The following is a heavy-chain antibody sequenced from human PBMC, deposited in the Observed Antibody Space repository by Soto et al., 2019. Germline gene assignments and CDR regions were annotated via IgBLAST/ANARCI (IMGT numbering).Heavy chain of an antibody. CDR1: GFTFSSYG. CDR2: IWYDGSNK. D-gene: IGHD6-13*01. Sequence: GGSLRLSCAASGFTFSSYGMHWVRQAPGKGLEWVAVIWYDGSNKYYADSVKGRFTISRDNSKNTLYLQMNSLRAEDTAVYYCARDLGGQQHCVEVCNPAPPIRTWGQGTQVTVSS. J-gene: IGHJ4*02. V-gene: IGHV3-33*01. CDR3: ARDLGGQQHCVEVCNPAPPIRT.